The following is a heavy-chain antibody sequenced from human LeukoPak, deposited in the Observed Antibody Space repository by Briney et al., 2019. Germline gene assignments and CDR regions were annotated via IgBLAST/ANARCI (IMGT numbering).Heavy chain of an antibody. CDR1: GGSISSSSYY. Sequence: PSETLSLTCTVSGGSISSSSYYWGWIRQPPGKGLEWIGSIYYSGSAYYNPSLKSRVTISVDTSKSQFSLKLSSVTAADTAVYYCARRVATNNYYYYYGLDVWGLGTTVTV. CDR2: IYYSGSA. J-gene: IGHJ6*02. D-gene: IGHD5-12*01. CDR3: ARRVATNNYYYYYGLDV. V-gene: IGHV4-39*01.